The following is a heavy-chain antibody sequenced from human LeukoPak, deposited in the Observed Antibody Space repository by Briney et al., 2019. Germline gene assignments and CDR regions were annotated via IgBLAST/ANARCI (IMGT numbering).Heavy chain of an antibody. CDR2: ISSSSYI. J-gene: IGHJ3*02. V-gene: IGHV3-21*01. CDR1: GFTFSSYG. Sequence: GGSLRLSCAASGFTFSSYGMSWVRQAPGKGLEWVSSISSSSYIYYADSVKGRFTISRDNAKNSLYLQMNSLRAEDTAVYYCAKDCDYYDSSGYYYVSGLDIWGQGTMVTVSS. D-gene: IGHD3-22*01. CDR3: AKDCDYYDSSGYYYVSGLDI.